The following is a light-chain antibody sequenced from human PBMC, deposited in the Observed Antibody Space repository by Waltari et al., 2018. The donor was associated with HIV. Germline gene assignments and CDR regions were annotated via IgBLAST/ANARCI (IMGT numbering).Light chain of an antibody. CDR3: QQYNNWPRA. V-gene: IGKV3-15*01. J-gene: IGKJ1*01. CDR2: GAS. CDR1: QRVSSN. Sequence: EIVMTQSPATLSVSPGARATLSCRASQRVSSNLAWYQQKPGQAPRLLLYGASTRATGIPARFSGNGSGTEFTLTISSLQSEDFAVYYCQQYNNWPRAFGQGTKVEIK.